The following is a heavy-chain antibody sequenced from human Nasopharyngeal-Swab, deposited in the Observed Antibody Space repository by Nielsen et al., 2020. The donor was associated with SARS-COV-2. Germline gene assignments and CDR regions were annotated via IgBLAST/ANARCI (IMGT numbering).Heavy chain of an antibody. CDR3: AREVRRTYYYGMDV. V-gene: IGHV4-59*13. D-gene: IGHD1-1*01. J-gene: IGHJ6*02. Sequence: SETLSLTCTVSGGSISSYYWSWIRQPPGKGLEWIGDIYYSGSTNYNPSLKSRVTISVDTSKNQFSLKLSSVTAADTAVYYCAREVRRTYYYGMDVWGQGTTVTVSS. CDR2: IYYSGST. CDR1: GGSISSYY.